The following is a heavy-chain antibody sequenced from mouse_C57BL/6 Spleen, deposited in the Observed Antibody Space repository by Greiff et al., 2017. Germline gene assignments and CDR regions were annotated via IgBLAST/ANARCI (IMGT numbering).Heavy chain of an antibody. CDR2: ISDGGGYT. CDR3: AREGDSQSYFDY. Sequence: EVQLVESGGGLVKPGGSLKLSCAASGFTFSSYAMSWVRQTPEKRLEWVATISDGGGYTYYPDNVKGRFTISRDNAKNNLYLQMSHLKSEDTAMYYCAREGDSQSYFDYWGQGTTLTVSS. V-gene: IGHV5-4*01. D-gene: IGHD3-3*01. CDR1: GFTFSSYA. J-gene: IGHJ2*01.